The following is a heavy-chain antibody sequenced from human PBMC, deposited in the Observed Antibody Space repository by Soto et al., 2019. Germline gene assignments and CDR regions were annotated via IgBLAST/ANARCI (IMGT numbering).Heavy chain of an antibody. CDR3: ARDNNDFWSLYPLAFDY. Sequence: SETLSLTCTVSGGSLTKYYWSWIRQPAGKGLEWIGRVSTSGDVVSKASLRSRLTMSVDTSKNQFSLRLTSVTAADTAVYYCARDNNDFWSLYPLAFDYWGQGALVTVSS. J-gene: IGHJ4*02. D-gene: IGHD3-3*01. CDR2: VSTSGDV. CDR1: GGSLTKYY. V-gene: IGHV4-4*07.